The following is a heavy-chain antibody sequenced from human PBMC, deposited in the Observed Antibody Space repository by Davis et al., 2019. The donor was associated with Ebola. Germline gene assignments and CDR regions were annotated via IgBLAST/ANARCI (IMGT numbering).Heavy chain of an antibody. CDR3: ARGNGMDV. Sequence: ASVQVSCKASGYTFTGYYMHWVRQAPGQGLEWMGWINPNSGGTNYAQKFQGRVTIIRDTSASTAYMELSSLRSEDTAVYYCARGNGMDVWGQGTTVTVSS. CDR2: INPNSGGT. CDR1: GYTFTGYY. V-gene: IGHV1-2*02. J-gene: IGHJ6*02.